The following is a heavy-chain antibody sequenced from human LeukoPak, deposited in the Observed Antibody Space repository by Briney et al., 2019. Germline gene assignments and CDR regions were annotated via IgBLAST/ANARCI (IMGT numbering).Heavy chain of an antibody. CDR1: GYTFTSYY. CDR2: INPSGGST. CDR3: ARAGIAAAGPNAGFDP. J-gene: IGHJ5*02. Sequence: ASVKVSCKASGYTFTSYYMHWVRQAPGQGLEWMGIINPSGGSTSYAQKFQGRVTMTRDTSTSTVHMELSSLRSEDTAVYYCARAGIAAAGPNAGFDPWGQGTLVTVSS. D-gene: IGHD6-13*01. V-gene: IGHV1-46*01.